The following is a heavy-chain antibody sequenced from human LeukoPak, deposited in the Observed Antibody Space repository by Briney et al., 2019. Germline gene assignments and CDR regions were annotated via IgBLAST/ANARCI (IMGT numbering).Heavy chain of an antibody. V-gene: IGHV1-2*02. D-gene: IGHD3-9*01. Sequence: ASVKVSCKASRYTFNDYYMHWVRQAPGQGLEWMGRSNPDSGGTDYAQKFQGRVTMTRDTSITTAYMDLDRLRSDDTAVYYCARLGENGLLTGYFYPWGQGTLVTVSS. CDR2: SNPDSGGT. CDR3: ARLGENGLLTGYFYP. J-gene: IGHJ5*02. CDR1: RYTFNDYY.